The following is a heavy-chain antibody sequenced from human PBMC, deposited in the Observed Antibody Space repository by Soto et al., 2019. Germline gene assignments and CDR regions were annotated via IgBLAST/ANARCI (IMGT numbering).Heavy chain of an antibody. CDR3: TTDPPVGATAFDAFDI. CDR2: IKSKTDGGTT. J-gene: IGHJ3*02. D-gene: IGHD1-26*01. V-gene: IGHV3-15*07. Sequence: EVQLVESGGGLVKPGGSLRLSCAASGFTFSNAWMNWVRQAPGKGLEWVGRIKSKTDGGTTDYAAPVKGRFTISRDDSKNTLYLQMNSLKTEDTAVYYCTTDPPVGATAFDAFDIWGQGTMVTVSS. CDR1: GFTFSNAW.